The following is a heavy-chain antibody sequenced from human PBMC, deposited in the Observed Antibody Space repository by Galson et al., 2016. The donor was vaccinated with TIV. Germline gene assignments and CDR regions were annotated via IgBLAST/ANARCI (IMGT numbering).Heavy chain of an antibody. D-gene: IGHD4/OR15-4a*01. Sequence: SVKVSCKVSGYRLSKLSMYWVRQAPGKGLEWMGGYDRENGERVHTQKLQGRVNMTEDSSTYTAYMDLRSLRSVDTAVYFCAPSLDYIQIFDVWVHGTLVTVSS. CDR3: APSLDYIQIFDV. CDR2: YDRENGER. J-gene: IGHJ4*01. CDR1: GYRLSKLS. V-gene: IGHV1-24*01.